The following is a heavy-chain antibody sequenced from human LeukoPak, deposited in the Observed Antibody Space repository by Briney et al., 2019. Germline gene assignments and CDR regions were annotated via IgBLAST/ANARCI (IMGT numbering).Heavy chain of an antibody. D-gene: IGHD6-19*01. Sequence: PGGSLRLSCAASGFTFSSYSMNWVRQAAGKGLEWVSSISSSSSYIYYADSVKGRFTISRDNAKNSLYLQMNSLRAEDTAVYYCARVVEIVVAGPGHWGQGTLVTVSS. J-gene: IGHJ4*02. CDR2: ISSSSSYI. CDR3: ARVVEIVVAGPGH. CDR1: GFTFSSYS. V-gene: IGHV3-21*01.